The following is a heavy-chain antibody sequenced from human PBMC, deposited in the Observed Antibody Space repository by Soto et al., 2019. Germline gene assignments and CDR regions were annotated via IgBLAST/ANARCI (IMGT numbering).Heavy chain of an antibody. CDR2: LYSGGTT. CDR1: GLSVSRNF. V-gene: IGHV3-53*01. J-gene: IGHJ4*01. CDR3: ARVVLVGATPDYFDH. D-gene: IGHD1-26*01. Sequence: EVQLVESGGSFIQPGGSLRLSCAVSGLSVSRNFMSWIRQAPGKGLEWVSILYSGGTTYYTGSVEGRFTMSGDDSKNTVYLQMKSLRVEDTATYFCARVVLVGATPDYFDHWGQGSLVTVSS.